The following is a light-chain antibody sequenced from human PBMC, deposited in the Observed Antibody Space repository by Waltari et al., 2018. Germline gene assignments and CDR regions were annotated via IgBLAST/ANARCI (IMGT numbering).Light chain of an antibody. CDR1: NSDVGAYNY. V-gene: IGLV2-14*01. CDR3: SSYSGTSTWV. J-gene: IGLJ3*02. CDR2: EVS. Sequence: QSALTQPASVSGSPGQSITISCTGTNSDVGAYNYVSWYQQHPGKVPKLMIYEVSNRPAGVSKRFSGSKSGNTASLTISGLQAEDEGDYYCSSYSGTSTWVFGGGTKLTVL.